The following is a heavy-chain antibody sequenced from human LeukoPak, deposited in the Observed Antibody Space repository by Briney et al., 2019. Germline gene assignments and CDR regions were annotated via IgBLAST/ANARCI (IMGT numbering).Heavy chain of an antibody. J-gene: IGHJ4*02. V-gene: IGHV1-69*06. D-gene: IGHD2-2*01. CDR2: IIPIFGTA. CDR3: ARGQGTYQLHYYFDY. Sequence: GASVKVSCKASGGTFSSYAISWVRQAPGQGLEWMGGIIPIFGTANYAQKFQGRVTITADKSTSTAYMELSSLRSEDTAVYYCARGQGTYQLHYYFDYWGQGTLVTVSS. CDR1: GGTFSSYA.